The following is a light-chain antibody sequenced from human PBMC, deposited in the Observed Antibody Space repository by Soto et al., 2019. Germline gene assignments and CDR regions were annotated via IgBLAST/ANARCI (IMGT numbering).Light chain of an antibody. Sequence: EIVLTQSPGTLSLSPGERATLSCRASQSVSSSYLAWYQQKPGQAPRLLIYGASSRATGIPDRFSGSGSGTDFTLTISRLGPEDFAVYYCKKYGSSLRTFGQGTKGDI. V-gene: IGKV3-20*01. CDR3: KKYGSSLRT. CDR1: QSVSSSY. CDR2: GAS. J-gene: IGKJ1*01.